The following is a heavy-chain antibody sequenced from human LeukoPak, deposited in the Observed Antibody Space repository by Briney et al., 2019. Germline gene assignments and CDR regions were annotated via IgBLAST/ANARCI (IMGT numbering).Heavy chain of an antibody. CDR1: GFTVSSNY. V-gene: IGHV3-53*01. D-gene: IGHD1-1*01. Sequence: GGSLRLSCAASGFTVSSNYMSWVRQAPGKGLEWVLVIYSGGSAFYADSVKGRFTISRDNSKNTLYLQMNSLRAEDTAVYYCARENGDAFDIWGQGTMVTVSS. CDR3: ARENGDAFDI. CDR2: IYSGGSA. J-gene: IGHJ3*02.